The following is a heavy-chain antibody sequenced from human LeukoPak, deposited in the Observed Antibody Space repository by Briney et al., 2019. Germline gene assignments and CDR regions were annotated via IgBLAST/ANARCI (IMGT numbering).Heavy chain of an antibody. J-gene: IGHJ4*02. V-gene: IGHV1-46*01. D-gene: IGHD2/OR15-2a*01. CDR3: ARVQSPTAPRSIYFDY. CDR1: GYTFTSYY. CDR2: INPSGGST. Sequence: ASVKVSCKASGYTFTSYYMHWVRQAPGQGLEWMGIINPSGGSTSYAQKFQGRVTMTRDASTSTVYMELSSLRSEDTAVYYCARVQSPTAPRSIYFDYWGQGTLVTVSS.